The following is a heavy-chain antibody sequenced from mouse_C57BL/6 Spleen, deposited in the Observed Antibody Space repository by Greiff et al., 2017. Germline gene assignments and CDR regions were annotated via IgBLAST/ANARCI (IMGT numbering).Heavy chain of an antibody. J-gene: IGHJ1*03. CDR1: GYTFTDYE. CDR3: TRRAYYSNPHWYFDV. D-gene: IGHD2-5*01. CDR2: IDPETGGT. V-gene: IGHV1-15*01. Sequence: QVQLQQSGAELVRPGASVTLSCKASGYTFTDYEMHWVKQTPVHGLEWIGAIDPETGGTAYNQKFKGKAILTADKSSSTAYMELRSLTSEDSAVYYCTRRAYYSNPHWYFDVWGTGTTVTVSS.